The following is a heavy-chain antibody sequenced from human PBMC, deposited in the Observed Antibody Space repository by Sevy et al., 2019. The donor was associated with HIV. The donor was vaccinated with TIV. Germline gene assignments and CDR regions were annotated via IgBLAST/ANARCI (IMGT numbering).Heavy chain of an antibody. D-gene: IGHD1-26*01. CDR1: GGSITILY. Sequence: SETLSLTCTVSGGSITILYWNWIRQPPGKGLEWIANIYYNGHINNNPSLKSRVTLSLDTSKNQFSLRLSSVTAADTAMYYCAGENAWGRGYSWGQGTLVTVSS. CDR3: AGENAWGRGYS. J-gene: IGHJ4*02. CDR2: IYYNGHI. V-gene: IGHV4-59*08.